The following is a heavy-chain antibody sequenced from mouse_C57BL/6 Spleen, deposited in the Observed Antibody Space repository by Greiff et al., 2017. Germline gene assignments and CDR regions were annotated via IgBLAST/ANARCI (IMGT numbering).Heavy chain of an antibody. CDR2: ISSGSSTI. D-gene: IGHD2-1*01. CDR3: ARPYGNWYFDV. J-gene: IGHJ1*03. Sequence: EVKVVESGGGLVKPGGSLKLSCAASGFTFSDYGMHWVRQAPEKGLEWVAYISSGSSTIYYADTVKGRFTISRDNAKNTLFLQMTSLRSEDTAMYYCARPYGNWYFDVWGTGTTVTVSS. CDR1: GFTFSDYG. V-gene: IGHV5-17*01.